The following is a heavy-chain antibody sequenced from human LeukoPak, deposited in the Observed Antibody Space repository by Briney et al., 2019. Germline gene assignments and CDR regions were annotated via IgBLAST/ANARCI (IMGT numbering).Heavy chain of an antibody. V-gene: IGHV3-7*01. Sequence: GGSLRLSCAASGFTFSNAWMSWVRQAPGKGLEWVANIKQDGSEKYYVDSVKGRFTISRDNAKNSLYLQMNSLRAEDTAVYYCARFPLYDYVWGSPFDYWGQGTLVTVSS. CDR1: GFTFSNAW. CDR3: ARFPLYDYVWGSPFDY. D-gene: IGHD3-16*01. J-gene: IGHJ4*02. CDR2: IKQDGSEK.